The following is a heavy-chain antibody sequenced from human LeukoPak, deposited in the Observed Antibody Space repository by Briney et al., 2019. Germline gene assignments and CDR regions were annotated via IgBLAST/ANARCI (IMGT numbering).Heavy chain of an antibody. J-gene: IGHJ3*02. CDR3: ARAGDYYDSRASGLDI. CDR2: IYSGGNT. Sequence: GGSLRLSCAASGFTVSSNYMSWVRQAPGKGLEFVSVIYSGGNTYHADSVKGRFTISRDNSKNTLYLQMNSLRADDTAVYYCARAGDYYDSRASGLDIWGQGTMVTVSS. V-gene: IGHV3-53*01. CDR1: GFTVSSNY. D-gene: IGHD3-22*01.